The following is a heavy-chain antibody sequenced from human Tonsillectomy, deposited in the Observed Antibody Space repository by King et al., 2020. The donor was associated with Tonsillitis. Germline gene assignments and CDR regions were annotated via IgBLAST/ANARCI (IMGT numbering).Heavy chain of an antibody. CDR3: ARDSRFFGLDV. D-gene: IGHD3-3*01. Sequence: VQLQESGPGLVKPSETLSLTCTVSGGSVTSVNYYWGWIRQPPGKGLEWIGYVFYSGTTSYKPSLKSRVTISVDTSKNQFSLKLTSVTAADTAMYYCARDSRFFGLDVWAQGTTVTVSS. CDR1: GGSVTSVNYY. CDR2: VFYSGTT. J-gene: IGHJ6*02. V-gene: IGHV4-61*01.